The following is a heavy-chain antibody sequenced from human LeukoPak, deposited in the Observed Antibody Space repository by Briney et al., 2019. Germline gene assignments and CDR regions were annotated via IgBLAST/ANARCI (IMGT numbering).Heavy chain of an antibody. V-gene: IGHV3-33*01. Sequence: PGGSLRLSCAASGFTFSSYGMHWVRQAPGKGLEWVAVIWYDGSNKYYADSVKGRFTISRDNSKNTLYLQMNSLRAEDTAVYYCARVSSGSYSDAFDIWGQGTMVTVSS. CDR1: GFTFSSYG. CDR3: ARVSSGSYSDAFDI. CDR2: IWYDGSNK. J-gene: IGHJ3*02. D-gene: IGHD1-26*01.